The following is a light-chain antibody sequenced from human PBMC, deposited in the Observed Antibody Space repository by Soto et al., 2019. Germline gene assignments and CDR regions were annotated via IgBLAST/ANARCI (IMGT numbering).Light chain of an antibody. V-gene: IGKV1-39*01. J-gene: IGKJ5*01. Sequence: ITESPSALSASVGDRVTITCPASQSISSYLNWYQQKPGKAPKLLIYAASSLQSGVPSRFSGSGSGTDFTLTISSLQPEDFATYYCQQSYSTPHTFGQGTRLEIK. CDR1: QSISSY. CDR3: QQSYSTPHT. CDR2: AAS.